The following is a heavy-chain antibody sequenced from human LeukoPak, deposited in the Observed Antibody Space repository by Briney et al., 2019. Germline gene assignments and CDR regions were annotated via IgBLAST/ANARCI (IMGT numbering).Heavy chain of an antibody. CDR2: IIEGGDVK. J-gene: IGHJ4*02. CDR3: AKDLYYYGSGSFLSFDY. V-gene: IGHV3-7*01. CDR1: GFTFSAYW. Sequence: PGGSLRLSCAASGFTFSAYWMTWVRQAPGKGLAWVANIIEGGDVKYYVDSVKGRFTISRDNTKNSVYLEMKSLRADDTAVYYCAKDLYYYGSGSFLSFDYWGQGTLVTVSS. D-gene: IGHD3-10*01.